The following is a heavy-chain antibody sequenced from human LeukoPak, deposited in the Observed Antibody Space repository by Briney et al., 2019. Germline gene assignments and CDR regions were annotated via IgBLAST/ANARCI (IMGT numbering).Heavy chain of an antibody. CDR3: ARALYDFWSGYFPRYYSSYYMDV. D-gene: IGHD3-3*01. CDR1: GGSISSYY. Sequence: PSETLSLTCTVSGGSISSYYWSWMRQPPGRGLVWVGYNYYSGSTNYNRSLEGRVTISVDPSKNQFSLKLSSVTAADTAVYYCARALYDFWSGYFPRYYSSYYMDVWGKGTTVTVSS. V-gene: IGHV4-59*13. J-gene: IGHJ6*03. CDR2: NYYSGST.